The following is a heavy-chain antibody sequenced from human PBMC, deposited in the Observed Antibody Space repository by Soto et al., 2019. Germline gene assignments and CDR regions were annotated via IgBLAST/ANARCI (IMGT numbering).Heavy chain of an antibody. V-gene: IGHV4-4*07. D-gene: IGHD2-2*01. CDR3: ARNLVVPAAPGGFLDAFDI. CDR2: IYTSGST. CDR1: GGSISSYY. J-gene: IGHJ3*02. Sequence: PSETLSLTCTVSGGSISSYYWSWIRQPAGKGLEWIGRIYTSGSTNYNPSLKSRVTMSVDTSKNQFSLKLSSVTAADTAVYYCARNLVVPAAPGGFLDAFDIWGQGTMVTVSS.